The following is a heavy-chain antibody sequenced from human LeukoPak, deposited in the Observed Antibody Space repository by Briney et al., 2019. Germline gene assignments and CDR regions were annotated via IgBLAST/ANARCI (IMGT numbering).Heavy chain of an antibody. CDR1: GFTFSSYS. CDR3: ARAVRSIAAAWYYFDY. V-gene: IGHV3-21*01. CDR2: ISSSSSYI. J-gene: IGHJ4*02. Sequence: TGGSLRLSCAASGFTFSSYSMNWVRQAPGKGLEWVSSISSSSSYIYYADSVKGRFTISRDNAKNSLYLQMNSLRAEDTAVYYCARAVRSIAAAWYYFDYWGQGTLVTVSS. D-gene: IGHD6-13*01.